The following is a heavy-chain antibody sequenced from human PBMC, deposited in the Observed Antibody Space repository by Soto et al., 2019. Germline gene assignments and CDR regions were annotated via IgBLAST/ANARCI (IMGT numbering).Heavy chain of an antibody. V-gene: IGHV3-30*18. CDR3: AKVSDRHYAMDV. CDR2: IAYDGTNK. J-gene: IGHJ6*02. CDR1: GFTFNTYG. Sequence: QVQLVESGGGVVQPGGSLRLSCAASGFTFNTYGMHWVRQAPGEGLEWVAVIAYDGTNKYYSDSVKGRFTVSRDNSKNPLYLLMNSLRPEDTAVYYCAKVSDRHYAMDVWGQGTTVTVSS.